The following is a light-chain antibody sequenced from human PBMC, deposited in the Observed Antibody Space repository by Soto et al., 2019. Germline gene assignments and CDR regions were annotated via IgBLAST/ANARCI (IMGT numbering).Light chain of an antibody. CDR1: QSVSNNS. V-gene: IGKV3-20*01. Sequence: EIVLTQSPGTLSLSPGERATLSCRASQSVSNNSLAWYQQKAGQAPRLLIHGASNRATGITDRFSGIGSGTNFTLSISRLEREDAAVYYCQQCASSPLTFGGGTKVEI. CDR3: QQCASSPLT. CDR2: GAS. J-gene: IGKJ4*01.